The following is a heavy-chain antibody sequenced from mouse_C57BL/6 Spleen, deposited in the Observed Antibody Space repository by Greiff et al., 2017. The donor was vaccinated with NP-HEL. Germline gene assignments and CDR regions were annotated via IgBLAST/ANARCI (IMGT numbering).Heavy chain of an antibody. CDR1: GYTFTGYW. V-gene: IGHV1-9*01. CDR3: ARGDTDDYDGYFDY. CDR2: ILPGHGST. J-gene: IGHJ2*01. Sequence: VQLQQSGAELMKPGASVKLSCKATGYTFTGYWIEWVKQRPGHGLEWIGEILPGHGSTNYNEKFKGKATFTADTSSNTAYMQISSLTTEDSAIYYCARGDTDDYDGYFDYWGQGTTLTVSS. D-gene: IGHD2-4*01.